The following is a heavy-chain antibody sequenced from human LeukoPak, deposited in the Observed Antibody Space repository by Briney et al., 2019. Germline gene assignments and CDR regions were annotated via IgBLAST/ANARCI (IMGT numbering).Heavy chain of an antibody. V-gene: IGHV3-33*06. CDR2: IWYDGSNK. J-gene: IGHJ4*02. CDR1: GFTFSSYG. CDR3: AKAAYYDSSGYYRY. D-gene: IGHD3-22*01. Sequence: PGGSLRLSCAASGFTFSSYGMHWVRQAPGKGLEGVAVIWYDGSNKYYADSVKGRFTISRDNSKNTLYLQMNSLRAEDTAVYYCAKAAYYDSSGYYRYWGQGTLVTVSS.